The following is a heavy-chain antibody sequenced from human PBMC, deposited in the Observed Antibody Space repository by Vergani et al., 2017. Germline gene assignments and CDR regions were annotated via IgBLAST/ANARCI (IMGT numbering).Heavy chain of an antibody. D-gene: IGHD2-15*01. CDR3: ARVGYCSGGSCDYYYYYGMDV. Sequence: EVQLVESGGGLVQPGGSLRLSCAASGFTVSSNYMSWVRQAPGTGLEWVSVIYSGGSTYYADSVKGRFTISRDNSKNPLYLQMNSLRAEDTAVYYCARVGYCSGGSCDYYYYYGMDVWGQGTTVTVSS. CDR2: IYSGGST. J-gene: IGHJ6*02. CDR1: GFTVSSNY. V-gene: IGHV3-66*02.